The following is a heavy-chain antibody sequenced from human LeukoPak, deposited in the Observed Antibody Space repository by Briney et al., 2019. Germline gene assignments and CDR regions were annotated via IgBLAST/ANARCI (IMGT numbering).Heavy chain of an antibody. CDR3: ARILSDYYDSSGYQGGYYFDY. J-gene: IGHJ4*02. CDR2: INHSGST. D-gene: IGHD3-22*01. Sequence: SETLSLTCTVSGGSISSYYWSWIRQPPGKGLEWIGEINHSGSTNYNPSLKSRVTISVDTSKNQFSLKLSSVTAADTAVYYCARILSDYYDSSGYQGGYYFDYWGQGTLVTVSS. V-gene: IGHV4-34*01. CDR1: GGSISSYY.